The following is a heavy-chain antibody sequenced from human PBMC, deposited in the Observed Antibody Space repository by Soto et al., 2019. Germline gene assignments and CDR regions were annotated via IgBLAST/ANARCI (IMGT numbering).Heavy chain of an antibody. CDR2: IYYSGST. CDR3: ARDRGDTAMVLYYYYGMDV. Sequence: SETXSLTCTVSGGSVSSGSYYWSWIRQPPGKGLEWIGYIYYSGSTNYNPSLKSRVTISVDTSKNQFSLKLSSVTAADTAVYYCARDRGDTAMVLYYYYGMDVWGQGTTVTVSS. D-gene: IGHD5-18*01. CDR1: GGSVSSGSYY. J-gene: IGHJ6*02. V-gene: IGHV4-61*01.